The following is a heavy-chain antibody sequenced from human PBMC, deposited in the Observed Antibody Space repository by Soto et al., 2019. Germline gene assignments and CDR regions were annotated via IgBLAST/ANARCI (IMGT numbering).Heavy chain of an antibody. V-gene: IGHV4-30-2*01. CDR1: GASISSGGYS. Sequence: QLQLQESGSGLVKPSQTLSLTCAVSGASISSGGYSWSWIRQPPGKGLEWIGYIYHSRSTYYNPFLKSRVTISVDRSKNQFSLKLSSVTAADTAVYYCAGRYSTSLGYWGQGTLVTVSS. J-gene: IGHJ4*02. CDR2: IYHSRST. CDR3: AGRYSTSLGY. D-gene: IGHD6-13*01.